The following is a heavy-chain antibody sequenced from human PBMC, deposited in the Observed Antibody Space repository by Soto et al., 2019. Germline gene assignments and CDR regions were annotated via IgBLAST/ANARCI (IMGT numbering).Heavy chain of an antibody. Sequence: DVQLVESGGALVQPGESLRLSCAASGFTFSDYLMTWVRQAPGKGLEWVATIKQDGNETYYVDSVKGRFTISRDNAKNSLYLQMNGLRAEDTAVYYCAIGHWLGNWGHGTLVTVSS. CDR3: AIGHWLGN. V-gene: IGHV3-7*01. CDR1: GFTFSDYL. D-gene: IGHD6-19*01. CDR2: IKQDGNET. J-gene: IGHJ4*01.